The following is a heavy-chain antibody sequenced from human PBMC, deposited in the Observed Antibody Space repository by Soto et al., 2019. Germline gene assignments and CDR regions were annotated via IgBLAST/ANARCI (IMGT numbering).Heavy chain of an antibody. D-gene: IGHD6-19*01. CDR3: ARTKYSSGPGYYFDY. J-gene: IGHJ4*02. CDR1: GYTFTSYG. CDR2: ISAYNGNT. V-gene: IGHV1-18*01. Sequence: ASVKVSCKASGYTFTSYGSSWVRQAPGQGLEWMGWISAYNGNTNYAQKLQGRVTMTTDTSTSTAYMELRSLRSDDTAVYYCARTKYSSGPGYYFDYWGQGTLVTVSS.